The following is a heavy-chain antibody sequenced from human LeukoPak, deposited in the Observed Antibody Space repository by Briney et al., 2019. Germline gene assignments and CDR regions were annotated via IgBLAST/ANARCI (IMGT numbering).Heavy chain of an antibody. Sequence: QTLSLACTVSGGSISSGGYYWSWIRQHPGKGLEWIGYIYYSGSTYYNPSLKSRVTISVDTSKNQFSLKLSSVTAADTAVYYCARGRGITIFGVPSNWFDPWGQGSLVTVSS. V-gene: IGHV4-31*03. CDR2: IYYSGST. CDR1: GGSISSGGYY. D-gene: IGHD3-3*01. J-gene: IGHJ5*02. CDR3: ARGRGITIFGVPSNWFDP.